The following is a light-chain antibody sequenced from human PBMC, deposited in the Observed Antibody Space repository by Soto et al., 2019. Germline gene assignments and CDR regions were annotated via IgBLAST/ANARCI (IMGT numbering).Light chain of an antibody. CDR3: SSYTSSSTLYV. V-gene: IGLV2-14*01. Sequence: QSALTQPASVSGSPGQSITISCTGTSSDVGGYNYVSWYQQHPGKAPKLMIYDVSNRPSGVSNRFSGSKSGNTASLNISGLKAEDEADYYCSSYTSSSTLYVFGTGTKLTVL. J-gene: IGLJ1*01. CDR2: DVS. CDR1: SSDVGGYNY.